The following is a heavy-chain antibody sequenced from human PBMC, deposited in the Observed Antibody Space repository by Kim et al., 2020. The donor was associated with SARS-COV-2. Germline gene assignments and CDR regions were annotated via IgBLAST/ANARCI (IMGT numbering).Heavy chain of an antibody. Sequence: GGSLRLSCAASGFTFSSYSMNWVRQAPGKGLEWVSSISSSSSYIYYADSVKGRFTISRDNAKNSLYLQMNSLRAEDTAVYYCARDSSLDGDYECFDYWGQGSLVSVSS. CDR1: GFTFSSYS. CDR3: ARDSSLDGDYECFDY. V-gene: IGHV3-21*01. D-gene: IGHD4-17*01. CDR2: ISSSSSYI. J-gene: IGHJ4*02.